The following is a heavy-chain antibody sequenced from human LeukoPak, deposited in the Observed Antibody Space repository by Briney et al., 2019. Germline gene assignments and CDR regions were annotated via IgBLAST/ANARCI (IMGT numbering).Heavy chain of an antibody. Sequence: GASVKVSCKASGYTFTSYGISWVRQAPGQGRWWMGWISGYNGVTNYAQKFQGRVTMTTDTSTSTVYMDLRSLRSDDTAVYYCARLTLYGSGSYYKDWGQGTLVTVSS. D-gene: IGHD3-10*01. V-gene: IGHV1-18*01. CDR3: ARLTLYGSGSYYKD. J-gene: IGHJ4*02. CDR1: GYTFTSYG. CDR2: ISGYNGVT.